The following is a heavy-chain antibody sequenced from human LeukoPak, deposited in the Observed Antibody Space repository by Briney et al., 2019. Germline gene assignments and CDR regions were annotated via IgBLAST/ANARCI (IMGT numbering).Heavy chain of an antibody. J-gene: IGHJ5*02. D-gene: IGHD6-19*01. Sequence: SETLSHTCRVSGCSMTSYYWSWIRQPPAKGLEWIGFHHYSGSTNYKPSLKSRVTISVATSKNQFSLKLSSVTAADTAVYYCARMSQDSSGWYGWLDPWGQGTLVTVSS. V-gene: IGHV4-59*01. CDR1: GCSMTSYY. CDR3: ARMSQDSSGWYGWLDP. CDR2: HHYSGST.